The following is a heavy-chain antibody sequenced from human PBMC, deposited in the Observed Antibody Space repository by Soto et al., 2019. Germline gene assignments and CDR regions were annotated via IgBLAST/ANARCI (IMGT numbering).Heavy chain of an antibody. CDR2: ISGSGDGA. J-gene: IGHJ4*02. Sequence: GGSLRLSCAASGFTFSSYAMGWVRQPPGKGLEWVSVISGSGDGAYYPDSVKGRFTISRDNSRNTLYMQMNSLRAEDTALYYCAKGLPARNLDYWGQGTLVTVSS. CDR3: AKGLPARNLDY. D-gene: IGHD2-2*01. V-gene: IGHV3-23*01. CDR1: GFTFSSYA.